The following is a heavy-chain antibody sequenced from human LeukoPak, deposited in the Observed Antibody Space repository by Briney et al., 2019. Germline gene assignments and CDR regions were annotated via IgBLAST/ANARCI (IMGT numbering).Heavy chain of an antibody. D-gene: IGHD1-26*01. CDR3: ARNTYSGSPS. Sequence: SVKVSCKASGGTFSSYAISWVRQAPGQGLEWMGGIIPIFGTANYAQKFQGRVTITTDESTNTAYMELSSLRSEDTAVYYCARNTYSGSPSWGQGTLVTVSS. V-gene: IGHV1-69*05. J-gene: IGHJ5*02. CDR1: GGTFSSYA. CDR2: IIPIFGTA.